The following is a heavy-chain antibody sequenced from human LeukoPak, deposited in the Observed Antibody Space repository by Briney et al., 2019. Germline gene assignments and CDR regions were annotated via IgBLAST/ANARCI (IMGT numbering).Heavy chain of an antibody. V-gene: IGHV1-46*01. Sequence: ASVKVSCKASGYTFTSYYMHWVRHAPRQGLEWMGIINPSGGSTSYAQKFQGRVTMTRDTSTSTVYMELSSLRSEDTAVYYCARGRGGDYGRGRYYYYYYMDVWGKGTTVTVSS. D-gene: IGHD4-17*01. CDR2: INPSGGST. CDR3: ARGRGGDYGRGRYYYYYYMDV. J-gene: IGHJ6*03. CDR1: GYTFTSYY.